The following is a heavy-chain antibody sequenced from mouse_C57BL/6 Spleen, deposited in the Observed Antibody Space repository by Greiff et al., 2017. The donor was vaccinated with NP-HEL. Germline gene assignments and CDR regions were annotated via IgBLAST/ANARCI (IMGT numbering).Heavy chain of an antibody. D-gene: IGHD1-1*01. CDR3: ARGITTVVAHFDY. CDR2: IYPRSGNT. J-gene: IGHJ2*01. Sequence: LQESGAELARPGASVKLSCKASGYTFTSYGISWVKQRTGQGLEWIGEIYPRSGNTYYNEKFKGKATLTADKSSSTAYMELRSLTSEDSAVYFCARGITTVVAHFDYWGQGTTLTVSS. V-gene: IGHV1-81*01. CDR1: GYTFTSYG.